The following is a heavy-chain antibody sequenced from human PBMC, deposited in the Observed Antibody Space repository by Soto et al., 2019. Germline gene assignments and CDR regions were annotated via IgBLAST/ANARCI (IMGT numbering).Heavy chain of an antibody. J-gene: IGHJ4*02. D-gene: IGHD5-18*01. CDR3: AKDSMRAMANPLDY. CDR1: GFTFSSYA. CDR2: ISGSGGST. Sequence: GGSLRLSCAASGFTFSSYAMSWVRQAPGKGLEWVSAISGSGGSTYYADFVKGRFTISRDNSKNTLYLQMNSLRAEDTAVYYCAKDSMRAMANPLDYWGQGTLVTVSS. V-gene: IGHV3-23*01.